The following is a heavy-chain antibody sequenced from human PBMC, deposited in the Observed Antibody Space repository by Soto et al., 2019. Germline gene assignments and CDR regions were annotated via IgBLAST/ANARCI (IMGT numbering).Heavy chain of an antibody. D-gene: IGHD2-15*01. CDR2: MDPSDSYI. Sequence: GESLKISCKGSGYTFTNYWITWVRQLPGKGLEWMGRMDPSDSYINYNPSFEGHVTISLDKSINTAYLQWYGLKASDTAMYYCARGRWYFHYWGPGVPVTVSS. CDR3: ARGRWYFHY. J-gene: IGHJ4*02. CDR1: GYTFTNYW. V-gene: IGHV5-10-1*01.